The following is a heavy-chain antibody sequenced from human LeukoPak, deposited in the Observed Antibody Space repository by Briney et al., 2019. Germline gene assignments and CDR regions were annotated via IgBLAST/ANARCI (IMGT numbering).Heavy chain of an antibody. CDR1: GYSFTNYW. J-gene: IGHJ4*02. V-gene: IGHV5-51*01. CDR2: IFPGDSES. Sequence: GESLKISRTGSGYSFTNYWIGWVRQMPGKGLEWMGIIFPGDSESRYSPSFQGQVTISADKSISTAYLQWSSLKASDTAMYYCARQAYSNYVYDYWGQGTLVTVSP. D-gene: IGHD4-11*01. CDR3: ARQAYSNYVYDY.